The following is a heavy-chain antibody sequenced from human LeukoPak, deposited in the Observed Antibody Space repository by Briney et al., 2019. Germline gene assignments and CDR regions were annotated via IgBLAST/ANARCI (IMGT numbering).Heavy chain of an antibody. CDR3: ARDRAYGSGSYLDAFDI. J-gene: IGHJ3*02. CDR2: ISSSSSYI. CDR1: GFTFSSYS. Sequence: GGSLRLSCAASGFTFSSYSMNWVRQAPGKGLEWVSSISSSSSYIYYADSVKGRFTISRDNAKNSLYLQMNSLRAEDTAVYYCARDRAYGSGSYLDAFDIWGQGTMVTVSS. D-gene: IGHD3-10*01. V-gene: IGHV3-21*01.